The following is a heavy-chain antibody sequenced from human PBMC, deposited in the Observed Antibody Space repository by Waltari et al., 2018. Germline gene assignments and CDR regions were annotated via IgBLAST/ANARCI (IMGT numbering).Heavy chain of an antibody. V-gene: IGHV3-48*01. D-gene: IGHD5-18*01. J-gene: IGHJ4*02. CDR2: ISSSSSTI. Sequence: EVQLVESGGGLVQPGGSLRLSCAASGFTFSSSSMNWVRQAPGKVLEWVSYISSSSSTIYYADSVKGRFTISRDNAKNSLYLQMNSLRAEDTAVYYCARVYTAIYDYWGQGTLVTVSS. CDR1: GFTFSSSS. CDR3: ARVYTAIYDY.